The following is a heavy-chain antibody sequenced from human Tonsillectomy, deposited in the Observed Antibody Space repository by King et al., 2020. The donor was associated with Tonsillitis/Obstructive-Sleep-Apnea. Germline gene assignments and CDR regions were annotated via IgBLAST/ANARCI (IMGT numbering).Heavy chain of an antibody. V-gene: IGHV3-33*01. CDR2: IWYDGSNK. CDR3: AVGYCTSTSCFGLDY. CDR1: GFTFSSYG. Sequence: VQLVESGGGVVQPGGSLRLSCAASGFTFSSYGMHWVRQAPGKGLEGGAVIWYDGSNKYHADSVKGRFTISRDSSKNTLYLQMNSLRAEDTAVYYCAVGYCTSTSCFGLDYWGQGTLVTVSS. J-gene: IGHJ4*02. D-gene: IGHD2-2*01.